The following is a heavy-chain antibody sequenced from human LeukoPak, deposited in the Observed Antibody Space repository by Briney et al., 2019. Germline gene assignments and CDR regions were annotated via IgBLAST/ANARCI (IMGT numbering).Heavy chain of an antibody. D-gene: IGHD4-17*01. J-gene: IGHJ4*02. CDR3: TTGTLTSDY. CDR1: GVTFNNAC. Sequence: WGSLSLSCAASGVTFNNACMNWVRQAPRQGLEWVGRIKSKSDGETTDNAAPVKGRFTISKDDSKNTLYLQMNGLKTEDTGIYYCTTGTLTSDYWGQGTLVTVSS. V-gene: IGHV3-15*01. CDR2: IKSKSDGETT.